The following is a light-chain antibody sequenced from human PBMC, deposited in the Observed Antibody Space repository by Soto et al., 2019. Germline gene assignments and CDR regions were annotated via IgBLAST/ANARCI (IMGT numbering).Light chain of an antibody. J-gene: IGKJ2*01. CDR2: RVY. CDR1: QSLVDSDGNTF. V-gene: IGKV2-30*01. Sequence: DIVMTQSPFSLPVTLGQPASISCRSSQSLVDSDGNTFLSWFQQRPGQSPRRLIHRVYDRDSGVPDRFSGSGSGTYFTLRISRVEAEDIGVYYCMQGRQWPYTFGQGTKLEIK. CDR3: MQGRQWPYT.